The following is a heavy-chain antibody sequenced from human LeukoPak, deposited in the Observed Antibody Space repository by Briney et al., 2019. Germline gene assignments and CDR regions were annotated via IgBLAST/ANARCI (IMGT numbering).Heavy chain of an antibody. V-gene: IGHV3-23*01. Sequence: GGSLRLSCAASGFTFSSYAMSWVRQAPGKGLEWVSAISGSGGSTYYADSVKGRFTISRDNSKNTLYLQMNSLRAEDTAVYYCANTAMVSDTISRDAFDIWGQGTMVTASS. D-gene: IGHD5-18*01. CDR1: GFTFSSYA. CDR3: ANTAMVSDTISRDAFDI. CDR2: ISGSGGST. J-gene: IGHJ3*02.